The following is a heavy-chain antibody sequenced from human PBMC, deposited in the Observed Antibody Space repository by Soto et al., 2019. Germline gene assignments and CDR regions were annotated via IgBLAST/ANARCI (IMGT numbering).Heavy chain of an antibody. Sequence: GESLKISCKGSGYSFAGYWITWVRQKPGKGLEWMGRINPSDSQTYYSPSFRGHVTISVAKSITTAYLQWSSLRASDTAMYYCARQLSHSCDSWGQGTLVTVSS. CDR2: INPSDSQT. CDR1: GYSFAGYW. J-gene: IGHJ4*02. CDR3: ARQLSHSCDS. V-gene: IGHV5-10-1*01. D-gene: IGHD1-1*01.